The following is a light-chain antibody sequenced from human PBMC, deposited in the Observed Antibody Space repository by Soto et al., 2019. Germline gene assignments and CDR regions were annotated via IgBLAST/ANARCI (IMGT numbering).Light chain of an antibody. J-gene: IGLJ1*01. V-gene: IGLV2-14*01. CDR3: SVYKSENTYA. Sequence: QSALTQPASVSASPGQSITISCTGTSSDVGTYDDVSWYRQHPGKAPRLLIYEVTNRPSGVSNRFSGSKSGDTASLTISGAHAPEEGDYYCSVYKSENTYAFGTGTKVSVL. CDR1: SSDVGTYDD. CDR2: EVT.